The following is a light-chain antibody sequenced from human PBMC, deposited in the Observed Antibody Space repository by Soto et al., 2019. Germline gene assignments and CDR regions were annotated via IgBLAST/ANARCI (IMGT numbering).Light chain of an antibody. J-gene: IGLJ2*01. V-gene: IGLV2-14*01. Sequence: QSALTQPASVSGSPGQSITISCTGTSSDVGGYNYVSWYQQHPGKAPKLLIYGDTNRPSGVSNRFSGSKSGITASLTISGLQAEDEADYYCSSYTSSSTLSVVFGGGTKLTVL. CDR1: SSDVGGYNY. CDR3: SSYTSSSTLSVV. CDR2: GDT.